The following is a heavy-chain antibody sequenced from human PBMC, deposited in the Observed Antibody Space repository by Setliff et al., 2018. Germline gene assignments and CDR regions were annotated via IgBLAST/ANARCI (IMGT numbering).Heavy chain of an antibody. CDR3: AKCSDWNSHYPHFDH. J-gene: IGHJ4*02. V-gene: IGHV3-23*01. Sequence: GVLRLSCAVSGFTFSTSTMTWVRQAPGAGPEWVSAISGGGTSIYYATSVRGRFTISRDNSKNTLYLQMNSLRPEDSAVYYCAKCSDWNSHYPHFDHWGPGTLVTVSS. CDR2: ISGGGTSI. CDR1: GFTFSTST. D-gene: IGHD4-4*01.